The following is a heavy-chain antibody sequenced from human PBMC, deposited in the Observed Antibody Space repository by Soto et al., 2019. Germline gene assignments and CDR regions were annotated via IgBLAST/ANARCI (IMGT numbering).Heavy chain of an antibody. D-gene: IGHD7-27*01. CDR1: GFTFSSYW. V-gene: IGHV3-74*01. Sequence: GGSLRLSCAASGFTFSSYWMHWVRQAPGKGLVWVSRINSDGSSTSYADSVKGRFTISRDNAKNTLYLQMNSLRAEDTAVYYCASGDPHLVFDYWGQGTLVTVSS. CDR2: INSDGSST. CDR3: ASGDPHLVFDY. J-gene: IGHJ4*02.